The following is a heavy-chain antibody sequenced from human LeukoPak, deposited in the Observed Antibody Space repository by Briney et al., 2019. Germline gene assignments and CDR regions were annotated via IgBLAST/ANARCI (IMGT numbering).Heavy chain of an antibody. V-gene: IGHV3-13*01. D-gene: IGHD1-7*01. CDR3: TREPDVWGTWYFDL. Sequence: GGSLRLSCAASGFTLSKHDVHWVRRVPGKGLEWISAINVTGDTYYSDSVKGRFTVSRDNARNSVHLQMTSLRAGDTAVYHCTREPDVWGTWYFDLWGRGTQVTVSS. J-gene: IGHJ2*01. CDR2: INVTGDT. CDR1: GFTLSKHD.